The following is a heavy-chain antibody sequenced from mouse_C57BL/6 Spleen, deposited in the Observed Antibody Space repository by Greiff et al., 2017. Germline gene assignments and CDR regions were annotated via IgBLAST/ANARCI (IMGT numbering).Heavy chain of an antibody. Sequence: VKLMESGPGLVAPSQSLSITCTVSGFSLTSYGVDWVRQSPGKGLEWLGVIWGVGSTNYNSALKSRRSISKDNSKSQVVLKMNSLQTDDTAMYYCASYQGGFAYWGQGTLVTVSA. CDR2: IWGVGST. CDR1: GFSLTSYG. V-gene: IGHV2-6*01. CDR3: ASYQGGFAY. J-gene: IGHJ3*01.